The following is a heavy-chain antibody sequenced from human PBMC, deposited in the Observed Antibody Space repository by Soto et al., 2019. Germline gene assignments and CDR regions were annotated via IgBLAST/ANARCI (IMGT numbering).Heavy chain of an antibody. Sequence: EEQLVESGGTLVQPGRSLRLSCAASGFTFDDYAMHWVRQAPGKGLEWVSGINWNSGNIGYADSVKGRFTISRDNAKNFLYLQMDSLRGEDTALYYCAKHGFAFSYDYGLDVWGQGTSVMVSS. CDR3: AKHGFAFSYDYGLDV. D-gene: IGHD3-10*01. CDR1: GFTFDDYA. J-gene: IGHJ6*02. CDR2: INWNSGNI. V-gene: IGHV3-9*01.